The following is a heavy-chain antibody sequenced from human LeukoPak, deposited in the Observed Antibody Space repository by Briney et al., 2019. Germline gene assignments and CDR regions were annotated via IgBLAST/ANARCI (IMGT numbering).Heavy chain of an antibody. CDR3: ARPGWELLDDAFDI. Sequence: SETLSLTCTVSGGSLSSSSYYWGWIRQPPGKGLEWLGCIYFSGSTYYNPSLKSRVTISVDTSKNQFSLKLSSVTAADTAVYYCARPGWELLDDAFDIWGQGTMVTVSS. CDR1: GGSLSSSSYY. D-gene: IGHD1-26*01. CDR2: IYFSGST. J-gene: IGHJ3*02. V-gene: IGHV4-39*01.